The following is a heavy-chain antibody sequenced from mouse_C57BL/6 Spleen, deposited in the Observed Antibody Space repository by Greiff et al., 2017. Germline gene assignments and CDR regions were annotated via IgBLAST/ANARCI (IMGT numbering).Heavy chain of an antibody. Sequence: EVKLMESGPGLAKPSQTLSLTCSVTGYSITSDYWTWIRKFPGNKLEYMGYISYSGSTYYNPSLKSRIAITRDTSKNQYYLQLNSVTTEDTATYYCARWLGRAMDYWGQGTSVTVSS. D-gene: IGHD4-1*01. CDR3: ARWLGRAMDY. V-gene: IGHV3-8*01. CDR2: ISYSGST. CDR1: GYSITSDY. J-gene: IGHJ4*01.